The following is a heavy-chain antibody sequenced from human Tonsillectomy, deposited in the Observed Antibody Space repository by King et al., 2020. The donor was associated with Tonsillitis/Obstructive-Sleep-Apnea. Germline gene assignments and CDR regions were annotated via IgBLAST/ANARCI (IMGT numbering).Heavy chain of an antibody. CDR1: GGSFSGYY. CDR2: INHSGST. Sequence: VQLQQWGAGLLKPSETLSLTCAVYGGSFSGYYWSWIRQPPGKGLEWIGEINHSGSTNYNPSLKSGVTISVDTSKNQFSLKLSSVTAADTAVYYCARVPYDYGDYVFDYWGQGTLVTVSS. V-gene: IGHV4-34*01. D-gene: IGHD4-17*01. CDR3: ARVPYDYGDYVFDY. J-gene: IGHJ4*02.